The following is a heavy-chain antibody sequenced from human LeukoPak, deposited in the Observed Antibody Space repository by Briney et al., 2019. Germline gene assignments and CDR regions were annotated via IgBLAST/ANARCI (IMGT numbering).Heavy chain of an antibody. Sequence: GGSLRLSCAASGFTFSSYGMHWVRQAPGEGLEWVAFIRYDGSNKYYADSVKGRFTISRDNAKNSLYLQMNSLRAEDTAVYYCARFFQQNLGYDYYYGMDVWGQGTTVTVSS. V-gene: IGHV3-30*02. J-gene: IGHJ6*02. D-gene: IGHD3-16*01. CDR2: IRYDGSNK. CDR3: ARFFQQNLGYDYYYGMDV. CDR1: GFTFSSYG.